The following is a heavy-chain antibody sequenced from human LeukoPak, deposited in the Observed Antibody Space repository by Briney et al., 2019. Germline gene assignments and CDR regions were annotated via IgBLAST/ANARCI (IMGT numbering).Heavy chain of an antibody. Sequence: PSETLSLTCTVSGGXISPYYWSWIRQTPGKGLEWIGYIYYSGSTNYNPSLKSRVTISVDASKNQFSLKLASVTAADTAVYYCARGPPGGQFDPWGQGTLVTVSS. CDR3: ARGPPGGQFDP. V-gene: IGHV4-59*01. CDR2: IYYSGST. D-gene: IGHD3-10*01. CDR1: GGXISPYY. J-gene: IGHJ5*02.